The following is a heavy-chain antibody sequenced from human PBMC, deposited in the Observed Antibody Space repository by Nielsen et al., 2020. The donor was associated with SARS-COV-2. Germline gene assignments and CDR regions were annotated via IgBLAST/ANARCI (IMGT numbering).Heavy chain of an antibody. J-gene: IGHJ4*02. CDR3: GVAGGY. CDR2: INSDGSST. V-gene: IGHV3-74*01. D-gene: IGHD6-19*01. Sequence: GESLKIPCAAPGFTFSSYWMHWVRQAPGKGLGWVSRINSDGSSTSYADSVKGRFTISRDNAKNTLYLQMNSLRAEDTAVYYCGVAGGYWGQGTLVTVSS. CDR1: GFTFSSYW.